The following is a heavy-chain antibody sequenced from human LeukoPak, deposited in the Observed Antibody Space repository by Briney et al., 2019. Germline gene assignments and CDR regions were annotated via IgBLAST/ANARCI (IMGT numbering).Heavy chain of an antibody. V-gene: IGHV4-34*01. CDR3: ARGVYYGSGSYN. CDR2: INHSGSA. CDR1: AGSFSGYY. J-gene: IGHJ4*02. D-gene: IGHD3-10*01. Sequence: PSETLSLTCGVYAGSFSGYYWTWIRQPSGKGLEWIGEINHSGSANYNPSLKSRVTISIDTSKNQFSLKLNSVTAADTAVYYCARGVYYGSGSYNWGRGTLVTVSS.